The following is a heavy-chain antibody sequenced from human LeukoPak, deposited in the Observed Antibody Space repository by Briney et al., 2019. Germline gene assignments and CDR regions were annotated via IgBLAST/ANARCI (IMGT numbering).Heavy chain of an antibody. Sequence: GSSVKVSCKASGGTFSSYAISWVRQAPGQGPEWMGRIIPIFGIANYAQKFQGRVTITADKSTSTAYMELSSLRSEDTAVYYCAREGEDVEMANWGQGTLVTVSS. CDR1: GGTFSSYA. D-gene: IGHD5-24*01. J-gene: IGHJ4*02. V-gene: IGHV1-69*04. CDR2: IIPIFGIA. CDR3: AREGEDVEMAN.